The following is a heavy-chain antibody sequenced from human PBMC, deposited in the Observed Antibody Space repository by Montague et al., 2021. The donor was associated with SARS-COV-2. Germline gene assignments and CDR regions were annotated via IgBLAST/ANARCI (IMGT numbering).Heavy chain of an antibody. CDR2: ISHGGTT. D-gene: IGHD6-19*01. CDR3: AREAKAVSGRLDS. CDR1: SDSFSSSDW. V-gene: IGHV4-4*02. J-gene: IGHJ4*02. Sequence: SETLFLTCTVSSDSFSSSDWWSWVRQPPGKGLDLIGVISHGGTTNYKSSPKSGVTMSIDKSKNQFSLKLTPVTAADAAVSYCAREAKAVSGRLDSWGQGTLVTVSS.